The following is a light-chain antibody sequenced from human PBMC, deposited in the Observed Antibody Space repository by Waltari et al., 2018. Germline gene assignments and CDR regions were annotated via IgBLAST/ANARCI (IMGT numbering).Light chain of an antibody. J-gene: IGLJ1*01. CDR3: QVWDTSIDLSV. CDR1: NIADKN. CDR2: YDS. V-gene: IGLV3-21*04. Sequence: SYVLTQAPSVSVAPGETARITCGGNNIADKNVHWYQQKPGQAPVLVIFYDSDRPSGIPGGFSGSNSGNTATRTISRAEAGEEADYYCQVWDTSIDLSVFGTGTKVTVL.